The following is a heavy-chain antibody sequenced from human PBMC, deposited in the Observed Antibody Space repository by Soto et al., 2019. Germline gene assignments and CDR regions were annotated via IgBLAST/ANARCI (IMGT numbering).Heavy chain of an antibody. V-gene: IGHV4-34*01. D-gene: IGHD6-13*01. CDR2: IIHRGGT. Sequence: QVQLQQWGAGLLKPSATLSLTCTVYGGSFSGYYWSWIRQPPGKGLEWIGEIIHRGGTNYNPSLNSRVTISVDTSNDQFSLRLNSVTAADTAVYCCARGGGRNWSYYSMDVWGQGTTVTVSS. CDR1: GGSFSGYY. CDR3: ARGGGRNWSYYSMDV. J-gene: IGHJ6*01.